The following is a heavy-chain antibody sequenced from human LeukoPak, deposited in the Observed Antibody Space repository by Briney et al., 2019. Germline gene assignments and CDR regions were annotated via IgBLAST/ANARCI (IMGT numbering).Heavy chain of an antibody. CDR1: GFTFSSYS. CDR2: ISSSSSYI. CDR3: ARDPRVGYSRDWFDP. V-gene: IGHV3-21*01. J-gene: IGHJ5*02. Sequence: GGSLILSCAASGFTFSSYSMTWVRQAPGKGLEWVSSISSSSSYIYYADSVKGRFTISRDNAKNSLYLQMNSLRAEDTAVYYCARDPRVGYSRDWFDPWGQGTLVTVSS. D-gene: IGHD6-13*01.